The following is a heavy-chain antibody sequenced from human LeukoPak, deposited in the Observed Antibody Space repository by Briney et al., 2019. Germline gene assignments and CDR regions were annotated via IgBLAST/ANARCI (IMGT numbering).Heavy chain of an antibody. V-gene: IGHV6-1*01. CDR2: TYYRSKWYN. D-gene: IGHD2-2*01. Sequence: SQTLSLTCAISGDSVSSNSAAWHWIRQSPSRGLEWLGRTYYRSKWYNDYAVSVKSRITINPDTSKNQFSLQLNSVTPEDTAVYYCARGSCSSTSCYGLFDYWGQGTLVTVSS. CDR3: ARGSCSSTSCYGLFDY. CDR1: GDSVSSNSAA. J-gene: IGHJ4*02.